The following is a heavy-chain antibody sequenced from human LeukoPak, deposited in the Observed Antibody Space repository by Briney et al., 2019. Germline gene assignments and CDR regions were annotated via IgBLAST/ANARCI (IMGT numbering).Heavy chain of an antibody. Sequence: SQTLSLTCAISGDSVSSNSAAWNWIRQSPSRGLEWLGRTYYRSKWYNDYAVSVKSRITINPDTSKNQFSLQLNSVTPEGTAVYYCAREISRSGGSRAGPASLFDYWGQGTLVTVSS. V-gene: IGHV6-1*01. CDR3: AREISRSGGSRAGPASLFDY. J-gene: IGHJ4*02. CDR1: GDSVSSNSAA. D-gene: IGHD2-15*01. CDR2: TYYRSKWYN.